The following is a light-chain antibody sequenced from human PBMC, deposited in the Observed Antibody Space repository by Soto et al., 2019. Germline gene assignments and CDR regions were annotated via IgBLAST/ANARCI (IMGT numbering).Light chain of an antibody. CDR3: QQYYSIPRT. CDR2: WAS. Sequence: DIVMTQSPDSLAVSLGERATINCKSSQSVLYSSNNTKYLAWYQQKPGQPPKLLIYWASTRESGVPDRFSGSGSGTDFTLTISSLQAEDVAVYYCQQYYSIPRTFGQGTKVEIK. J-gene: IGKJ1*01. V-gene: IGKV4-1*01. CDR1: QSVLYSSNNTKY.